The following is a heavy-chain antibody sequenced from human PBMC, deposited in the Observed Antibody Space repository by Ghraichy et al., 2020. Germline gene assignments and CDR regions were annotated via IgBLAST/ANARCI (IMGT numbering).Heavy chain of an antibody. CDR3: ARAPYCSGGSCYIDAFDI. D-gene: IGHD2-15*01. Sequence: GESLNISCAASGFTFSSYSMNWVRQAPGKGLEWVSSISSSSSYIYYADSVKGRFTISRDNAKNSLYLQMNSLRAEDTAVYYCARAPYCSGGSCYIDAFDIGGQGTMVTVSS. CDR2: ISSSSSYI. V-gene: IGHV3-21*01. CDR1: GFTFSSYS. J-gene: IGHJ3*02.